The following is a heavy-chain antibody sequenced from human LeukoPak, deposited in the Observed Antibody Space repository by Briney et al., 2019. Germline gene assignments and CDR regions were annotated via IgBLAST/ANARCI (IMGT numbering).Heavy chain of an antibody. CDR2: INPSGGST. V-gene: IGHV1-46*01. J-gene: IGHJ4*02. CDR3: ARDLIATAGIFFDY. CDR1: GYTFTSYY. Sequence: ASVKVSCKASGYTFTSYYMHWVRQTPGQGLEWMGIINPSGGSTSYAQKFQGRVTMTRDMSTSTVYMELSSLRSEDTAVYYCARDLIATAGIFFDYWGQGTLVTVCS. D-gene: IGHD6-13*01.